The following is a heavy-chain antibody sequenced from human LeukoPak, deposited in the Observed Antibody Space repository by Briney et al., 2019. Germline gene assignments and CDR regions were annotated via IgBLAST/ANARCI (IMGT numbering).Heavy chain of an antibody. CDR2: ISAYNGNT. V-gene: IGHV1-18*04. D-gene: IGHD3-9*01. CDR1: GYTFTGYY. Sequence: ASVKVSCKASGYTFTGYYMHWVRQAPGQGLEWMGWISAYNGNTNYAQKLQGRVTMTTDTSTSTAYMELRSLRSDDTAVYYCARGLTGGWFDPWGQGTLVTVSS. J-gene: IGHJ5*02. CDR3: ARGLTGGWFDP.